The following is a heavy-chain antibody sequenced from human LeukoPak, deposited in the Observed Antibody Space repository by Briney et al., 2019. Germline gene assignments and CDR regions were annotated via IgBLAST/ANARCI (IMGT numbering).Heavy chain of an antibody. CDR1: GFSFSGYE. CDR2: ISSSGTTT. V-gene: IGHV3-48*03. Sequence: GGSLRLSCAASGFSFSGYEMHWVRQAPGKGLEWISDISSSGTTTYYADSVKGRFTISRDNTKNSLYLQMNSLRADDTAVYYFTTLTVASNFDYWGQGTLVTVSS. D-gene: IGHD6-19*01. J-gene: IGHJ4*02. CDR3: TTLTVASNFDY.